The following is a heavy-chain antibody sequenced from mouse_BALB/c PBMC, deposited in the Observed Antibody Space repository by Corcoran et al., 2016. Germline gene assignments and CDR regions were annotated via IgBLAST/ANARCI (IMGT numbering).Heavy chain of an antibody. Sequence: QIQLVQSGPELKKPGETVKISCKASGYTFTNYGMNWVKQAPEKGLKWMGWINTYTGEPTYADDFKGRFAFSLENSASTAYLQINNLKNEDAATYFCAREPYAMDYWGQGTSVTVSS. V-gene: IGHV9-3-1*01. CDR3: AREPYAMDY. J-gene: IGHJ4*01. CDR2: INTYTGEP. CDR1: GYTFTNYG.